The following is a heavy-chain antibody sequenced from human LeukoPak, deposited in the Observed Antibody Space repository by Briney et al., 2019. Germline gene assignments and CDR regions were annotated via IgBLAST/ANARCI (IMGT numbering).Heavy chain of an antibody. V-gene: IGHV4-61*01. CDR2: IYYSGST. CDR1: GGSVSSGSYY. J-gene: IGHJ6*01. CDR3: AISMDTAMVYYYGMYV. Sequence: PSQTLSLSCTVSGGSVSSGSYYWGWIRQPPGKGMEWIVYIYYSGSTNYNPSLKTRVSISVHTSKNQFSLKLSSVTAADTAVYYCAISMDTAMVYYYGMYVWGKGATVTVSS. D-gene: IGHD5-18*01.